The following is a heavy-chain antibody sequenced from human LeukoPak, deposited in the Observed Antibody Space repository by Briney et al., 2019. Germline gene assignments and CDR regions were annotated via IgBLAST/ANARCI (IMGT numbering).Heavy chain of an antibody. J-gene: IGHJ1*01. CDR3: ARGHYSLGFYFQH. CDR1: XYTFTSYY. V-gene: IGHV1-46*01. Sequence: SCKXSXYTFTSYYMHWVRQAPGQGLEWMGIINPSGGSTSYAQKFQGRVTMTRDMSTSTVYMELSSLRSEDTAVYYCARGHYSLGFYFQHWGQGTLVTVSS. CDR2: INPSGGST. D-gene: IGHD6-13*01.